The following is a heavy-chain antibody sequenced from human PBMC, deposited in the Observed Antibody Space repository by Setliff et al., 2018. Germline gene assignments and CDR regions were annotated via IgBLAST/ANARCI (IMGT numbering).Heavy chain of an antibody. CDR2: INQDGSVK. CDR1: RFTFSNYW. V-gene: IGHV3-7*05. Sequence: GSLRLSCAASRFTFSNYWMNWVRQAPGKGLEWVANINQDGSVKYYVDSVKGRFTISRDNAKNSLYLQMNSLRAEDTAVYYCASDWNDAVDYWGQGTLVTVPQ. J-gene: IGHJ4*02. CDR3: ASDWNDAVDY. D-gene: IGHD1-1*01.